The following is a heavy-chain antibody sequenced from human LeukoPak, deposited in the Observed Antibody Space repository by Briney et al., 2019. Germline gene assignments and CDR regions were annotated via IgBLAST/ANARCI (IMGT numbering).Heavy chain of an antibody. V-gene: IGHV1-18*01. CDR3: ARGGYDFWSGYYPSPYYFDY. Sequence: ASVKVSCKASGYTFTTYAISWVRQAPGQGLEWMGWISAYNGNTNYAQKLQGRVTMTTDTSTSTAYMELRSLRSDDTAVYYCARGGYDFWSGYYPSPYYFDYWGQGTLVTVSS. CDR2: ISAYNGNT. CDR1: GYTFTTYA. J-gene: IGHJ4*02. D-gene: IGHD3-3*01.